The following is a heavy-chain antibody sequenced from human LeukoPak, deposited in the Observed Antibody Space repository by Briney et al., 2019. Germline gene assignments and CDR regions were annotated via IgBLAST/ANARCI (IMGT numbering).Heavy chain of an antibody. CDR2: INAGNGNT. Sequence: ASVKVSCKASGYTFTSYAMHWVRQAPGQRLEWMGWINAGNGNTKYSQKFQGRVTITRDTSASTAYMELSSLRSEDTAVYYCARLKTIVVDTGPGYWGQGTLVTVSS. V-gene: IGHV1-3*01. J-gene: IGHJ4*02. CDR3: ARLKTIVVDTGPGY. D-gene: IGHD3-22*01. CDR1: GYTFTSYA.